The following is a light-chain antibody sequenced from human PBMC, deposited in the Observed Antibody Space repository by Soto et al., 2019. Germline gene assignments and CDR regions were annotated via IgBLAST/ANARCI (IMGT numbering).Light chain of an antibody. J-gene: IGLJ2*01. CDR1: SGDIASSY. CDR2: DDN. V-gene: IGLV6-57*04. Sequence: NFMLTQPRSVSESPGKTVTISCTRSSGDIASSYVQWYQQRPGSAPTPVIHDDNQRPSGVPDRFSGSIDSSSNSASLTISGLTPEDEADYYCHSYDSSNLVFGGGTKLTVL. CDR3: HSYDSSNLV.